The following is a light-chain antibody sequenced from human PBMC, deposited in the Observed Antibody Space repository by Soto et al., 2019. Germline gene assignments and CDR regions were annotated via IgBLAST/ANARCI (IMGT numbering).Light chain of an antibody. CDR1: SSDVGGYNY. Sequence: QSALTQPASVSGSPGQSITISCTGTSSDVGGYNYVSWYQQHPGKAPKLMIYDVSNRPSGVSNRFSGSKSGNTASLTISGLQAEDEADYYCISYKSSNGVFGGGTKLTVL. CDR2: DVS. J-gene: IGLJ3*02. CDR3: ISYKSSNGV. V-gene: IGLV2-14*01.